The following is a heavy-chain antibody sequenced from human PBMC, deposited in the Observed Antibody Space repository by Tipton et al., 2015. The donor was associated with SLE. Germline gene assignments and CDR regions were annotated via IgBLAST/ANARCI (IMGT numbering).Heavy chain of an antibody. Sequence: TLSLTCTVSGGSISSYYWSWIRQPPGKGLEWIGYIYYSGSTNYNPSHKSRVTISVDTSKNQFSLNLSTVTAADTAVYYCARETAEDPSCDYGMDVWGQETTVTVSS. CDR1: GGSISSYY. CDR3: ARETAEDPSCDYGMDV. J-gene: IGHJ6*02. V-gene: IGHV4-59*01. D-gene: IGHD2-2*01. CDR2: IYYSGST.